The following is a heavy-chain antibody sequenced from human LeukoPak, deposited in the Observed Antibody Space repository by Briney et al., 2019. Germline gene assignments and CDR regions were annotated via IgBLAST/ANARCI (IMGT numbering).Heavy chain of an antibody. V-gene: IGHV4-34*01. D-gene: IGHD3-22*01. Sequence: SETLSLTCAVYGGSFSGYYWSWIRQPPGKGLEWIGEINHRGSTNYNPSLKSRVTISVDTSKNQFSLKLSSVTAADTAVYYCARDDYYDSSGYYASFDYWGQGTLVTVSS. CDR2: INHRGST. CDR1: GGSFSGYY. CDR3: ARDDYYDSSGYYASFDY. J-gene: IGHJ4*02.